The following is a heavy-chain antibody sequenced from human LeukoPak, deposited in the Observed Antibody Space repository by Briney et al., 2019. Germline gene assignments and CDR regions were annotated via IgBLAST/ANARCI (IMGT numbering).Heavy chain of an antibody. D-gene: IGHD2-21*01. CDR3: AKEEGVMAIAGSPSGY. CDR1: GFTFSNYG. V-gene: IGHV3-30*18. Sequence: GRSLRLSCAASGFTFSNYGIHWVRQAPGKGLEWVAIISYDGTNKYYADSVKGRFTISRDNSKNTLYLQMNSLRAEDTAMYYYAKEEGVMAIAGSPSGYWGQGTLVTVSS. J-gene: IGHJ4*02. CDR2: ISYDGTNK.